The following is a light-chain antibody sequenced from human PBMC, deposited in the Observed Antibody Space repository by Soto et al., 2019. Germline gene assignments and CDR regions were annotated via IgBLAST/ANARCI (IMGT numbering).Light chain of an antibody. Sequence: EIVLTQSPATLSLSPGERATLSCRASQSVSIFLAWYQQKAGLAPRRLIYDASNRATGIPARFSGSGSGTDFTLSISSLEPEDFAVYYCQQRINWPRTFGQGTKLEIK. J-gene: IGKJ2*01. CDR3: QQRINWPRT. CDR2: DAS. CDR1: QSVSIF. V-gene: IGKV3-11*01.